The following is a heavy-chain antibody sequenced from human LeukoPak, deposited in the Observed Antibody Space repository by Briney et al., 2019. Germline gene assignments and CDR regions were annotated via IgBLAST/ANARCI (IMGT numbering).Heavy chain of an antibody. CDR3: ARGAYSSVHDAFDI. J-gene: IGHJ3*02. CDR1: GYTFSGYY. CDR2: INPNSGGT. Sequence: ASVKVSCKASGYTFSGYYMHWVRQAPGQGLEWMGWINPNSGGTKYAQKFQGRVTMTRDTSISTAYMELSRLRSDDTAVYYCARGAYSSVHDAFDIWGQGTMVTVSS. D-gene: IGHD6-25*01. V-gene: IGHV1-2*02.